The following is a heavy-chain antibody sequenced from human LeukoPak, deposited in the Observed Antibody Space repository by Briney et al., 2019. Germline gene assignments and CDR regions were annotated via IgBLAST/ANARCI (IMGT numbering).Heavy chain of an antibody. Sequence: GGSLRLSCAASGFTVSSNYMSWVRQAPGKGLEWVSVIYSSGSTYYADSVKGRFTISRDNSKNTLYLQMNSLRAEDTAVYYCARDLYGYYYYGMDVWGQGTTVTVSS. D-gene: IGHD3-10*01. CDR1: GFTVSSNY. CDR3: ARDLYGYYYYGMDV. J-gene: IGHJ6*02. V-gene: IGHV3-66*01. CDR2: IYSSGST.